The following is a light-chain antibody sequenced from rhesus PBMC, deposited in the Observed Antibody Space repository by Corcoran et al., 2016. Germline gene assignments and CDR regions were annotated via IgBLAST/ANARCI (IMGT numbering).Light chain of an antibody. Sequence: ETVVTQSPATLSLFQGERVILSCRASQSVGSYLAWYLQRPGQAPRLLIYGASSRATSVPSRCSGSGSGTDFTLTISSLEPEDVGLYYCHQSTNITRTFGRGTKVEIK. CDR1: QSVGSY. V-gene: IGKV3-24*04. J-gene: IGKJ1*01. CDR2: GAS. CDR3: HQSTNITRT.